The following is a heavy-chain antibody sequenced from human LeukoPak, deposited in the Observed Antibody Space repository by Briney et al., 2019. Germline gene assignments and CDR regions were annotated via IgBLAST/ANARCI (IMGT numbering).Heavy chain of an antibody. Sequence: GESLRLSCAASGFTFSSYEMNWVRQAPGKGLEWVSYISSSSSTFYYADSVKGRFTISRDNAKNSLYLQMNSLRAEDTAVYYCAGVLATLDYWGQGTLVTVSS. CDR3: AGVLATLDY. D-gene: IGHD5-12*01. CDR2: ISSSSSTF. V-gene: IGHV3-48*03. J-gene: IGHJ4*02. CDR1: GFTFSSYE.